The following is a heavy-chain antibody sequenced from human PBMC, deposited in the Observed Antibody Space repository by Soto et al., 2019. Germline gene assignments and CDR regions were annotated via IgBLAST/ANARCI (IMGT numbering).Heavy chain of an antibody. V-gene: IGHV3-23*01. CDR2: ISGSGGGT. CDR1: GFIFSSYA. D-gene: IGHD3-10*01. Sequence: GSLRLSCAASGFIFSSYAMSWVRQAPGKGLEWVSSISGSGGGTYYADSVKGRFNISRDNSKNTLYLQMNSLRAEDTAVYYCAKCCRSGVYYYYYGMDVWGQGTTVTVSS. CDR3: AKCCRSGVYYYYYGMDV. J-gene: IGHJ6*02.